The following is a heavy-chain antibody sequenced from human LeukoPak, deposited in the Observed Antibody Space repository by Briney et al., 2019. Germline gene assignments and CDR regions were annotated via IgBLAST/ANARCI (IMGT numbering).Heavy chain of an antibody. CDR1: GFTFSLYW. D-gene: IGHD3-22*01. V-gene: IGHV3-74*01. CDR3: AREHPYYYGSSGTALMAETKYYFDY. Sequence: GGSLRLSCAASGFTFSLYWMHWVPQTPGKGLVWVSRINSDGSSTNYADPVKGRFTISRDNDKNTVCLQVNSLRAEDTVVYYCAREHPYYYGSSGTALMAETKYYFDYWGQGTMVAVSS. CDR2: INSDGSST. J-gene: IGHJ4*02.